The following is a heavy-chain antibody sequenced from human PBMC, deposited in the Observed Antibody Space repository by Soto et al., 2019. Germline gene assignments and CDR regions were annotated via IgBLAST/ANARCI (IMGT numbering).Heavy chain of an antibody. CDR1: GYTFPNYA. V-gene: IGHV1-3*01. J-gene: IGHJ1*01. D-gene: IGHD2-21*01. CDR2: INAGNGKT. CDR3: ARSAMSAMSDVYFQY. Sequence: VASVKVSCKASGYTFPNYAIHWVRQAPGQRLEWMGWINAGNGKTQYSEKFQDGVTITRDTFANTAYIELRTLRSEDTAVYYCARSAMSAMSDVYFQYWGQGALVTVSS.